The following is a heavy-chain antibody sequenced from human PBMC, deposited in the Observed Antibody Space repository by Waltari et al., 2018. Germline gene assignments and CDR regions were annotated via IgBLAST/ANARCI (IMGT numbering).Heavy chain of an antibody. CDR1: GGSISSSSYY. V-gene: IGHV4-39*07. CDR2: IYYSGST. J-gene: IGHJ5*01. CDR3: ARVLRSPLAAYGNPFTFDP. D-gene: IGHD3-10*01. Sequence: QLQLQESGPGLVKPSETLSLTCPVSGGSISSSSYYWGWIRQPPGKGLEWIGSIYYSGSTYYNPSLKSRVTISVDTSKNQFSLKLTSVTAADTAVYYCARVLRSPLAAYGNPFTFDPWGQGTLVTVSS.